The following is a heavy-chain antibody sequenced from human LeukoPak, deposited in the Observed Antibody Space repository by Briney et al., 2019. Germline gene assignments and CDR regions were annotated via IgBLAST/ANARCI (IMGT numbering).Heavy chain of an antibody. D-gene: IGHD5-12*01. J-gene: IGHJ4*02. CDR1: GYTFTDYY. Sequence: ASVKVSCKASGYTFTDYYIHWVRQAPGQGLEWMGWINPSSGGTNYAQKFRGRVTVTRVTSINTAYMELTRLTSDDTAVYYCASVYSGYDLAQLDYWGQGTLVTVSS. CDR2: INPSSGGT. CDR3: ASVYSGYDLAQLDY. V-gene: IGHV1-2*02.